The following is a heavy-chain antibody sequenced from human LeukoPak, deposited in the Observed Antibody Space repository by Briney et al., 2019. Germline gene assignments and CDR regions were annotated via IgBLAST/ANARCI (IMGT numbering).Heavy chain of an antibody. CDR2: TYYRSKLYN. J-gene: IGHJ6*02. Sequence: SQTLSLTCAISGDSVSSNSAAWNWIRQSPSRGLEWLGRTYYRSKLYNDYAVSVKSRITINPDTSKNQFSLQLNSVTPEDTAVYYCARDSIVVVVAATRRYYYYGMDVWGQGTTVTVSS. D-gene: IGHD2-15*01. CDR1: GDSVSSNSAA. CDR3: ARDSIVVVVAATRRYYYYGMDV. V-gene: IGHV6-1*01.